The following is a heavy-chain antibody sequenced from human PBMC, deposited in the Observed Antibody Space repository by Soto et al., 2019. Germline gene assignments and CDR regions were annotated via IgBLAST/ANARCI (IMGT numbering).Heavy chain of an antibody. Sequence: SETLSLTCTVSGGSISSYYLSWIRQPPGKGLEWIGYIYYSGSTNYNPSLKSRVTISVDTSKNQFSLKLSSVTAADTAVYYCARRGGPIFGEDDAFDIWGQGTMVTVSS. CDR1: GGSISSYY. V-gene: IGHV4-59*08. CDR3: ARRGGPIFGEDDAFDI. J-gene: IGHJ3*02. CDR2: IYYSGST. D-gene: IGHD3-3*01.